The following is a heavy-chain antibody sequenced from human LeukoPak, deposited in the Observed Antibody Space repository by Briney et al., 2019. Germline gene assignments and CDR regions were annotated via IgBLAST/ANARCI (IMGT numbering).Heavy chain of an antibody. Sequence: SETLSLTCAVYGGSFSGYYWSWIRQPPGKGLEWIGEINHSGSTNYNPSLKSRVTISVDTSKNQLSLRLRSVTAADTAVYYCARHLVGVTSPFDYWGQGTLVTVSS. CDR1: GGSFSGYY. J-gene: IGHJ4*02. V-gene: IGHV4-34*01. CDR2: INHSGST. CDR3: ARHLVGVTSPFDY. D-gene: IGHD1-26*01.